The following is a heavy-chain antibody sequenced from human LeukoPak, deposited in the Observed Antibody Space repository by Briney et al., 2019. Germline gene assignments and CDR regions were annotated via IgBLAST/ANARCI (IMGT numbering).Heavy chain of an antibody. V-gene: IGHV3-23*01. CDR2: IGDIGDNT. CDR3: AKTPTFYDVLTGYSNDY. J-gene: IGHJ4*02. CDR1: GFTFSGYA. D-gene: IGHD3-9*01. Sequence: GGSLRLSCAASGFTFSGYAMSWVRQAPGKGLEWVSSIGDIGDNTHYADSVKGRFTISRDTSRNTLYLQMNTLRVEDTAIYYCAKTPTFYDVLTGYSNDYWGQGTLVTVSS.